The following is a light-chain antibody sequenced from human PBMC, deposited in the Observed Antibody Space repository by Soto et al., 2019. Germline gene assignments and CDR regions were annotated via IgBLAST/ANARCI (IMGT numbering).Light chain of an antibody. Sequence: DIVLTQSPLSLPVTPGEPASISCRSSQSLLHRNGYNYLDWYLQKPGQSPQLLIYLGSNRASGVTDRFSGSGSGTDFTLKISRVEAEDVGISYCMQALQTTLSFGGGTKVELK. J-gene: IGKJ4*01. V-gene: IGKV2-28*01. CDR3: MQALQTTLS. CDR2: LGS. CDR1: QSLLHRNGYNY.